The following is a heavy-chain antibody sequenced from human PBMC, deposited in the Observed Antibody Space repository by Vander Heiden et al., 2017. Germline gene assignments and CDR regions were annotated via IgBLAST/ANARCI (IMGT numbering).Heavy chain of an antibody. J-gene: IGHJ3*02. CDR2: ITSSSSYI. Sequence: EVQLVESGGGLVKPGGSLRLSCAASGFFFSTYNMNWVRQAPGKGLEWVSSITSSSSYIYYADSVKGRFTISRDNAENSLYLQMNSLRAEDTAVYYCARASAACDAFDIWGQGTMVTVSS. V-gene: IGHV3-21*01. CDR1: GFFFSTYN. D-gene: IGHD6-13*01. CDR3: ARASAACDAFDI.